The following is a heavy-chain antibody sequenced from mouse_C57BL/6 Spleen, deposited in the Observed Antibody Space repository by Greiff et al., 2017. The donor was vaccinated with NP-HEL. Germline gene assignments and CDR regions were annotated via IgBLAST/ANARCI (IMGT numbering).Heavy chain of an antibody. Sequence: QVHVKQPGTELVKPGASVKLSCKASGYTFTSYWMHWVKQRPGQGLEWIGNINPSNGGTNYNEKFKSKATLTVDKSSSTAYMQLSSLTSEDSAVYYCAISYYGYAYYAMDYWGQGTSVTVSS. CDR3: AISYYGYAYYAMDY. CDR2: INPSNGGT. CDR1: GYTFTSYW. J-gene: IGHJ4*01. D-gene: IGHD2-2*01. V-gene: IGHV1-53*01.